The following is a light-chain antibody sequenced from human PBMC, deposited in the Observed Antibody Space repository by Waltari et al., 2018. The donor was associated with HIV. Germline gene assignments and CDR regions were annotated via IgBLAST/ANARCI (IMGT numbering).Light chain of an antibody. Sequence: QSVLTQPPSASGTPGQTVTISCSGSSSHIGNDAVNWHQQLPGTDPKPLIYSNNQRPSVVPDRFSGSKSGTSASLAISGLQSEDQADYYCGTWDDSLNGWEVFGGGTKLTVL. CDR1: SSHIGNDA. CDR3: GTWDDSLNGWEV. CDR2: SNN. J-gene: IGLJ2*01. V-gene: IGLV1-44*01.